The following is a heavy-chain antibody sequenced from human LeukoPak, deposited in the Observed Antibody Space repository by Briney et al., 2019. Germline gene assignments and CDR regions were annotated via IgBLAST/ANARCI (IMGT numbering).Heavy chain of an antibody. V-gene: IGHV1-2*02. Sequence: ASVKVSCKASGYTFTRYYMHWVRQAPGQGLEWMGWINPNSGGTNYAQKFQGRVTMTRDTSISTAYMELSRLRSDDTAVYYCARGGGGQYSSSWYYFDYWGQGTLVTVSS. D-gene: IGHD6-13*01. J-gene: IGHJ4*02. CDR2: INPNSGGT. CDR3: ARGGGGQYSSSWYYFDY. CDR1: GYTFTRYY.